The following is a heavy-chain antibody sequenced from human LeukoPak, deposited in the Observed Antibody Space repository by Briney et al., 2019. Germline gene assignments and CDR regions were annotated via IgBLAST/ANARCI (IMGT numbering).Heavy chain of an antibody. CDR3: VRETESQRSFDD. D-gene: IGHD5-24*01. J-gene: IGHJ4*02. CDR1: GFTFDDYT. V-gene: IGHV3-43*01. CDR2: FSWDGGSK. Sequence: GGSLRLSCAASGFTFDDYTMHWVRQAPGKGLEWVSLFSWDGGSKYYGDSVKGRFTISRDNSKKSLYLQMSSLRPEDTALYYCVRETESQRSFDDWGQGTLVTVS.